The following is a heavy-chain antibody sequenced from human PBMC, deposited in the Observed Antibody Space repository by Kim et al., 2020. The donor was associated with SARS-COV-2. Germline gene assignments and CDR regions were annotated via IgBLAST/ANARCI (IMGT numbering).Heavy chain of an antibody. CDR2: IYSGGSGGST. J-gene: IGHJ6*02. D-gene: IGHD6-6*01. V-gene: IGHV3-53*01. CDR3: ARGGYSSSWDYYYGMDV. CDR1: GFTVSSNY. Sequence: GGSLRLSCAASGFTVSSNYMSWVRQAPGKGLEWVSVIYSGGSGGSTYYADSVKGRFTISRDNSKNTLYLQMNSLRAEDTAVYYCARGGYSSSWDYYYGMDVWGQGTTVTVSS.